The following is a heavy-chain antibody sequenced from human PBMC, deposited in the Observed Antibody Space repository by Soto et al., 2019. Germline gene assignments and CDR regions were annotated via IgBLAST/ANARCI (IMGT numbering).Heavy chain of an antibody. Sequence: QMQLQQWGAGLLKPSETLSLTCAVYGGSFSGYYWSWIRQPPGKGLEWIGEINHSGSTNYNPSLKSGVTISVDTSKNQFSLKLSSVTAADTAVYYCARGPGGYDSGATRDYWGQGTLVTVSS. D-gene: IGHD5-12*01. V-gene: IGHV4-34*01. CDR1: GGSFSGYY. CDR2: INHSGST. J-gene: IGHJ4*02. CDR3: ARGPGGYDSGATRDY.